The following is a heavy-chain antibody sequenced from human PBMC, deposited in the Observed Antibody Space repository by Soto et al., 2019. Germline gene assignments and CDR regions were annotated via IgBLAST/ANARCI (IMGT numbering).Heavy chain of an antibody. CDR1: EFTFSSYA. Sequence: GVSPRLSFAAPEFTFSSYAMSWVRQAPGKGLEWVSAISGSGGSTYYADSVKGRFTISRDNSKNTLYLQMNSLRAEDTAVYYCAKDGNLGYCSGGSCPPLFDYWGREPWSPSPQ. V-gene: IGHV3-23*01. D-gene: IGHD2-15*01. J-gene: IGHJ4*02. CDR2: ISGSGGST. CDR3: AKDGNLGYCSGGSCPPLFDY.